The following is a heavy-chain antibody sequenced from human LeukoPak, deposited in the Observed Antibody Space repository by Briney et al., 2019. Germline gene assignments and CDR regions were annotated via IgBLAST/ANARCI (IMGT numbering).Heavy chain of an antibody. J-gene: IGHJ6*02. CDR1: GGSISSYY. CDR3: ARAGYYYYGMDV. D-gene: IGHD1-14*01. CDR2: IYYSGST. V-gene: IGHV4-59*01. Sequence: SETLSLTCTVSGGSISSYYWSWIRQPPGKGLEWIGYIYYSGSTNYNPSLKSRVTISVDTSKNQFSLKLSSVTAADTAVYYCARAGYYYYGMDVGGQGTTVTVPS.